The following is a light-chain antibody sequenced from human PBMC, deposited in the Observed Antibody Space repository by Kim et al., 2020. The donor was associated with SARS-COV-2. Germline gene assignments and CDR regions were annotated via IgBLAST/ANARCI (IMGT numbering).Light chain of an antibody. Sequence: DIQMTQSPSTLSASVGDRVTITCRASQTVESWLDWYQQKPGKAPKLLIYDASSLESGVPSRFSGSRSETELTLTISSLQPDDFATYYCQQYNTYPSFGQGTRLEIK. J-gene: IGKJ5*01. CDR2: DAS. CDR1: QTVESW. CDR3: QQYNTYPS. V-gene: IGKV1-5*01.